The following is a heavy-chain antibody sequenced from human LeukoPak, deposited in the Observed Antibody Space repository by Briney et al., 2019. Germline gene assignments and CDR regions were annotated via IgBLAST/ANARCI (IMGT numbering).Heavy chain of an antibody. CDR3: ARVYYDSIGGAFDI. J-gene: IGHJ3*02. CDR1: GFTFSTCA. CDR2: INWNGGST. V-gene: IGHV3-20*01. Sequence: PGGSLRLSCAASGFTFSTCAMTWVRLAPGKGLEWVSGINWNGGSTGYADSVKGRFTISRDNAKNSLYLQMNSLRAEDTALYHCARVYYDSIGGAFDIWGQGTMVTVSS. D-gene: IGHD3-22*01.